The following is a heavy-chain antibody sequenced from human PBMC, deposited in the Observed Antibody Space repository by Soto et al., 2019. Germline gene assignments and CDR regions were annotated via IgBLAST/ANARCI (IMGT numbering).Heavy chain of an antibody. J-gene: IGHJ4*01. Sequence: GGSLRLSCAASGFTFSVSWMSWVRQAPGRGPEWLANIKEDGSEQYYVDSVRGRFTISRDNAKNALYLQMNSLRADDTAVYFCVRGMNPLFGGQGTLVTVSS. V-gene: IGHV3-7*01. CDR3: VRGMNPLF. CDR1: GFTFSVSW. CDR2: IKEDGSEQ.